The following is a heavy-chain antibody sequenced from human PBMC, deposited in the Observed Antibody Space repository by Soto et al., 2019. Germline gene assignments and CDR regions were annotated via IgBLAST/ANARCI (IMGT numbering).Heavy chain of an antibody. V-gene: IGHV5-10-1*01. CDR2: IDPGDSST. J-gene: IGHJ6*02. D-gene: IGHD1-26*01. CDR3: ARLEKWYYNYYGLDV. CDR1: GYSFTTYW. Sequence: LKISCQGSGYSFTTYWISWVRQMPGKGLEWMGKIDPGDSSTNYSPSFRGHITISVDRSINTAHLQFSSLKAADTAVYYCARLEKWYYNYYGLDVWGQGTMVTVSS.